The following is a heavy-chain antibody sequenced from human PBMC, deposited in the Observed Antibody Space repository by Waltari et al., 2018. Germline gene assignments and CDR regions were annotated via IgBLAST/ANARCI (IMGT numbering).Heavy chain of an antibody. CDR3: ARGIAARPGPYYYYYYMDV. D-gene: IGHD6-6*01. Sequence: QVQLVQSGAEVKKPGSSVKVSCKASGGTFSTYAISWVRQAPGQGLEWMGGIIPILGIANYAQKFQGRVTITADKSTSTAYMELSSLKSEDTAVYYCARGIAARPGPYYYYYYMDVWGKGTTVTVSS. J-gene: IGHJ6*03. CDR1: GGTFSTYA. CDR2: IIPILGIA. V-gene: IGHV1-69*10.